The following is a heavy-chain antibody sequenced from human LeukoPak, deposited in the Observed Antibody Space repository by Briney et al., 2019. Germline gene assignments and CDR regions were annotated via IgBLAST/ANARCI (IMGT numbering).Heavy chain of an antibody. CDR2: INHSGRT. D-gene: IGHD3-9*01. CDR3: ARHPILTGEDIDY. Sequence: PSETLSLTCTVSGGSISSSSYYWGWLRQPPGEGLEWIGEINHSGRTNYNPSLKSRVTMSVDTSKNQFSLKLSSVTAADTAVYYCARHPILTGEDIDYWGQGTLVTVSS. V-gene: IGHV4-39*01. CDR1: GGSISSSSYY. J-gene: IGHJ4*02.